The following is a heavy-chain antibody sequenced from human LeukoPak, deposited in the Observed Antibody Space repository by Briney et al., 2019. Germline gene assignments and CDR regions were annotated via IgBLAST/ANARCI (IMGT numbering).Heavy chain of an antibody. CDR1: GYTFTSYY. CDR2: INPSGGST. Sequence: ASVKVSCKASGYTFTSYYMHWVRQAPGQGLEWMGIINPSGGSTSYAQKFQGRVTMTRDTSTSTVYMELSSLRSEDTAVYYCASTFSGSYGGSYAFDIWGQGTMVTVSS. D-gene: IGHD1-26*01. CDR3: ASTFSGSYGGSYAFDI. J-gene: IGHJ3*02. V-gene: IGHV1-46*01.